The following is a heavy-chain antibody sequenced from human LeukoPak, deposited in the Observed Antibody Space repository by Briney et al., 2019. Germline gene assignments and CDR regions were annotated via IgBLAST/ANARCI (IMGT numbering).Heavy chain of an antibody. V-gene: IGHV3-7*01. D-gene: IGHD2-21*01. Sequence: GGSLRPSCAASGFTFSNYWMSWVRQAPGKGLEWVANIKFDGSEKFYVDSVKGRFTISRDNAKNSLYLQMNSLRAEDTSVYYCARLSYWVFEIWGQGTMVTVSS. CDR2: IKFDGSEK. CDR3: ARLSYWVFEI. CDR1: GFTFSNYW. J-gene: IGHJ3*02.